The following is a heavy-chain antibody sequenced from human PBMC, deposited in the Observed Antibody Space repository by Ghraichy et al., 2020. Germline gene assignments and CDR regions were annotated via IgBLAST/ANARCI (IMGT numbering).Heavy chain of an antibody. J-gene: IGHJ4*02. V-gene: IGHV4-30-4*07. CDR1: GGSISSGGYS. CDR2: IYYSGST. Sequence: SETLSLTCAVSGGSISSGGYSWSWIRQPPGKGLEWIGYIYYSGSTYYNPSLKSRVTISVDTSKNQFSLKLSSVTAADTAVYYCARGGTDADQQDWGQGTLVTVSS. D-gene: IGHD1/OR15-1a*01. CDR3: ARGGTDADQQD.